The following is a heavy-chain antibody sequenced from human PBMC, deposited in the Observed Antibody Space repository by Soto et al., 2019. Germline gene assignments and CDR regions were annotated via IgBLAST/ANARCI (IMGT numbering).Heavy chain of an antibody. Sequence: QVQLLQSGAEVKRPGASVKVSCRASGYTFTNYDVSWVRQAAGQGLEWMGWLSPATGKTKTTYLPQFRDRASMTWDTSVATAYLEVLDLTSDDTAVYYCARGGTAHYDFWSEPRGDWLASWGQGTLVTVSS. CDR2: LSPATGKTKT. D-gene: IGHD3-3*01. V-gene: IGHV1-8*01. CDR1: GYTFTNYD. J-gene: IGHJ5*01. CDR3: ARGGTAHYDFWSEPRGDWLAS.